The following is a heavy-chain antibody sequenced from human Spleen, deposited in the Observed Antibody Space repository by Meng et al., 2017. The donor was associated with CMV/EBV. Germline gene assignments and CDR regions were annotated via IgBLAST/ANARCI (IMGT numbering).Heavy chain of an antibody. J-gene: IGHJ3*02. CDR1: GGSISSSTYY. V-gene: IGHV4-39*07. CDR2: MYYSGST. CDR3: ARDYQQPGAFDI. Sequence: SETLSLTCTVSGGSISSSTYYWGWIRQPPGKGLEWIGSMYYSGSTFYNPSLKSRVTISVDISKNQFSLKLSSVTAADTAVYYCARDYQQPGAFDIWGQGTMVTVSS. D-gene: IGHD2-2*01.